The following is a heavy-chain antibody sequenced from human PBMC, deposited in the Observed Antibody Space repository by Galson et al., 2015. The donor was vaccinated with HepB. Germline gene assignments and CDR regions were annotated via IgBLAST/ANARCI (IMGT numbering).Heavy chain of an antibody. Sequence: SLRLSCAASGFTFSSYAMSWVRQAPGKGLEWVSAISGSGGSTYYADSVKGRFTISRDNSKNTLYLQMNSLRAEDTAVYYCAKAGGYCSSTSCYGVARDRPYYMDVWGKGTTVTVSS. CDR1: GFTFSSYA. D-gene: IGHD2-2*01. CDR3: AKAGGYCSSTSCYGVARDRPYYMDV. V-gene: IGHV3-23*01. J-gene: IGHJ6*03. CDR2: ISGSGGST.